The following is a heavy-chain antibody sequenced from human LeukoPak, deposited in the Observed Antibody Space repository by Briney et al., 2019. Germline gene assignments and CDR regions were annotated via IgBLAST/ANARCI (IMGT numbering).Heavy chain of an antibody. Sequence: ASVKVSCKASGYTFTSYYMHWVRQAPGQGLEWMGIINPSGGSTSYAQKLQGRVTMTTDTSTNTAYMELRSLRSEDTAVYYCARGLIFGVVGGDYWGQGTLVTVSS. CDR3: ARGLIFGVVGGDY. J-gene: IGHJ4*02. CDR1: GYTFTSYY. CDR2: INPSGGST. D-gene: IGHD3-3*01. V-gene: IGHV1-46*01.